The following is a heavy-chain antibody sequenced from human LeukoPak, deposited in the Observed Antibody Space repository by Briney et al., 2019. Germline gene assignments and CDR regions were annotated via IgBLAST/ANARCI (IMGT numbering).Heavy chain of an antibody. CDR2: ISSDNSII. CDR3: TSLGFDPDY. J-gene: IGHJ4*02. V-gene: IGHV3-48*04. CDR1: GFTFSTYG. D-gene: IGHD3-9*01. Sequence: PGGSLRLSCAASGFTFSTYGMNWVRLAPGKGLEWISYISSDNSIIYYADSVKGRFTISRDNAKNSLHLQMNSLRAEDTAVYYCTSLGFDPDYWGQGTLVTVSS.